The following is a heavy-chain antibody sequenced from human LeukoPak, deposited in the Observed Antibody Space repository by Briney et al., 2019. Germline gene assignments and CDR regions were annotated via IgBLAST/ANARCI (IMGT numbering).Heavy chain of an antibody. J-gene: IGHJ4*02. D-gene: IGHD1-26*01. Sequence: GGSLRLSCAASGFTFSSYWMHWVRHAPGKGLVWVSRINSDGSSTSYADSVKGRFTISRDNAKNTLYLQMNSLRAEDTAVYYCARRIKVGAYFDYWGQGTLVTVSS. V-gene: IGHV3-74*01. CDR3: ARRIKVGAYFDY. CDR2: INSDGSST. CDR1: GFTFSSYW.